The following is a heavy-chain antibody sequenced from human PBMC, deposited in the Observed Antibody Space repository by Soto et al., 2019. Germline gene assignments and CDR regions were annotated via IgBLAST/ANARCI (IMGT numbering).Heavy chain of an antibody. CDR2: ISSSSSYI. J-gene: IGHJ3*02. D-gene: IGHD3-3*01. CDR1: GFTFSSYS. Sequence: GGSLRLSCAASGFTFSSYSMNWVRQAPGKGLEWVSSISSSSSYIYYADSVKGRFTISRDNAKNSLYLQMNSLRAEDTAVYYCARSDYDFWSGSQKTAFDIWGQGTMVTVSS. CDR3: ARSDYDFWSGSQKTAFDI. V-gene: IGHV3-21*01.